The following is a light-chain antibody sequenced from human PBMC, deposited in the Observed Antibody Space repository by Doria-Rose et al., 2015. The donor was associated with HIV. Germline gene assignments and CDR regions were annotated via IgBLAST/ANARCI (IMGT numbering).Light chain of an antibody. Sequence: TQSPESLGMPLGERATLNCKSNQSLLYTSKNYLAWYQQKPGQPPKLLIYWASTRQSGVPARFSGSGSGADFTLTISSLEAEDVAVHYCQQYYDTPSFGPGTTVDIK. CDR2: WAS. CDR1: QSLLYTSKNY. V-gene: IGKV4-1*01. CDR3: QQYYDTPS. J-gene: IGKJ3*01.